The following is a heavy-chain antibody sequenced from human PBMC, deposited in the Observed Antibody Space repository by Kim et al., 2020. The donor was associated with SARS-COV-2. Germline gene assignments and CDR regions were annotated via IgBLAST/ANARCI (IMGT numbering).Heavy chain of an antibody. D-gene: IGHD5-18*01. CDR3: ARAGSVFGTAMALDY. J-gene: IGHJ4*02. Sequence: QKFPGRVTITADESTSTAYMELSSLRSEDTAVYYCARAGSVFGTAMALDYWGQGTLVTISS. V-gene: IGHV1-69*01.